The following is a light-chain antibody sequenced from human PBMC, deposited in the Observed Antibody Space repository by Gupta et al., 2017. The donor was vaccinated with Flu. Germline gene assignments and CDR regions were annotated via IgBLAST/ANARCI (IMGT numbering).Light chain of an antibody. CDR1: SSDVGGYNY. V-gene: IGLV2-11*01. CDR3: CSYAGTYTWV. J-gene: IGLJ3*02. Sequence: QSVLTQPRSVSGSPGQSVALSCTGTSSDVGGYNYVSWYQQHPGKAPKLMIFDVNKRPSGVPDRFSGSKSGNTASLTVSVLQAEDEADYYCCSYAGTYTWVFGGGTKLTVL. CDR2: DVN.